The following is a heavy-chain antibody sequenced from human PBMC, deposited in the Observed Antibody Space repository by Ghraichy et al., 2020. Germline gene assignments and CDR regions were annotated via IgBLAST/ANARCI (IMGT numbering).Heavy chain of an antibody. Sequence: GGSLRLSCAASGFTFSSYAMSWVRQAPGKGLEWVSAISGSGGSTYYADSVKGRFTISRDNSKNTLYLQMNSLRAEDTAVYYCAKDVRSSSWYLREFTNNWFDPWGQGTLVTVSS. J-gene: IGHJ5*02. CDR3: AKDVRSSSWYLREFTNNWFDP. D-gene: IGHD6-13*01. CDR2: ISGSGGST. CDR1: GFTFSSYA. V-gene: IGHV3-23*01.